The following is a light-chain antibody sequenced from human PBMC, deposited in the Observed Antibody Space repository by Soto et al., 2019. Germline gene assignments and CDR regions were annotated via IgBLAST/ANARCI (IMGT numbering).Light chain of an antibody. CDR1: HSVSAS. V-gene: IGKV3-15*01. Sequence: VMSQSPATLSVSPGGRATLSCRASHSVSASLAWYQQKPGQAPRLLISGASTRAAGIPARFSGSGSGTDFTLTISSLQSEDFAVYYCQQYGSSPFFGQGTRLEIK. CDR2: GAS. J-gene: IGKJ5*01. CDR3: QQYGSSPF.